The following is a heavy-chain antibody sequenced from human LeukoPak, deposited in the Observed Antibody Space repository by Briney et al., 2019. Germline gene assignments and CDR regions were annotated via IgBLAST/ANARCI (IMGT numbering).Heavy chain of an antibody. Sequence: GASVKVSCKASGGTFSTYAISWVRQAPGQGLEWMGWISAYNGNTNYAQKLQGRVTMTTDTSTSTAYMELRSLRSDDTAVYYCARDLGPNSGSYHDAFDIWGQGTMVTVSS. CDR2: ISAYNGNT. V-gene: IGHV1-18*01. CDR3: ARDLGPNSGSYHDAFDI. CDR1: GGTFSTYA. D-gene: IGHD1-26*01. J-gene: IGHJ3*02.